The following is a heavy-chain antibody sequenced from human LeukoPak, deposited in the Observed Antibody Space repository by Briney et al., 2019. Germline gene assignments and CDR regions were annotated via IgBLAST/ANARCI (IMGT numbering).Heavy chain of an antibody. CDR3: ARDYYDSGTYFDY. Sequence: SETLSLTCAVSGGSISSGHWWSWVRQPPGKGLEWIGEIYHSGSTNYNPSLKSRVTISVDKSKNQFSLELSSVTAADTAVFYCARDYYDSGTYFDYWGQGTLVTVSS. CDR2: IYHSGST. D-gene: IGHD3-10*01. CDR1: GGSISSGHW. J-gene: IGHJ4*02. V-gene: IGHV4-4*02.